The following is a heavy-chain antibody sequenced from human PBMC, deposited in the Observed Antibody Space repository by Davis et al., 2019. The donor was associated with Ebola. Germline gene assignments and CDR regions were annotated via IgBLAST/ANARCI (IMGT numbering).Heavy chain of an antibody. CDR1: GFTFSNYA. V-gene: IGHV3-23*01. Sequence: GESLKISCAASGFTFSNYAMSWVRQAPGKGLEWVSALGGSGSKTYYADSVKGRFTISRDNAKNTLDPQMNSLRGEDTAVYYCAIGVRGSLEPNDYSDYGDGVFDSWGLGTLVTVSS. J-gene: IGHJ4*02. D-gene: IGHD4-11*01. CDR2: LGGSGSKT. CDR3: AIGVRGSLEPNDYSDYGDGVFDS.